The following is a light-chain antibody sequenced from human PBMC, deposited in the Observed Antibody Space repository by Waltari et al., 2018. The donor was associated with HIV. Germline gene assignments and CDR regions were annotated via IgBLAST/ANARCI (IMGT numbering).Light chain of an antibody. Sequence: EIILTQSPGTLSLSPGERATLSCRASQSVSSSSLAWYQQRPGQAPRLLIYGASNRATGIPDGFSGGGSGTDFTLTISRLEPDDFAVYYCQQYDSSPATFGQGTKVEIK. CDR1: QSVSSSS. J-gene: IGKJ1*01. CDR2: GAS. V-gene: IGKV3-20*01. CDR3: QQYDSSPAT.